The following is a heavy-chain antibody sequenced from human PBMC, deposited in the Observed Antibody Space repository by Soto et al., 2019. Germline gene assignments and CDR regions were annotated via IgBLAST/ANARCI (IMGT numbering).Heavy chain of an antibody. CDR3: ARSIAAGRPYYSYGMDV. CDR1: GGSISSYY. CDR2: IYYSGST. D-gene: IGHD6-13*01. V-gene: IGHV4-59*01. J-gene: IGHJ6*02. Sequence: SETLSLTCTVSGGSISSYYWSWIRQPPGKGLEWIGYIYYSGSTNYNPSLKSRVTISVDTSKNQFSLKLSSVTAADTAVYYCARSIAAGRPYYSYGMDVWGQGTTVTVSS.